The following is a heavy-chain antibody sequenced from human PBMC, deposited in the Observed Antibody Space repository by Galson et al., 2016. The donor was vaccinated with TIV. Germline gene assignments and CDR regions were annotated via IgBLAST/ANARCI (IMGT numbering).Heavy chain of an antibody. Sequence: SLRLSCAASGFTFNTYKMNWVRQAPGKGLEWVSSISSTSNYRYYADSVKGRFTISRDNAEDSLYLQINSLRVEDTALYYCARRGNYLSDAFDIWGQGTMVTVSS. CDR2: ISSTSNYR. J-gene: IGHJ3*02. V-gene: IGHV3-21*01. CDR3: ARRGNYLSDAFDI. CDR1: GFTFNTYK. D-gene: IGHD1-7*01.